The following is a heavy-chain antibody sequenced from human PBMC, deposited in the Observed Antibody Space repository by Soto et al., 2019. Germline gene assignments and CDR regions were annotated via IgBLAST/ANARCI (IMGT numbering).Heavy chain of an antibody. CDR3: ARATVAPGPTL. CDR2: ITYSGSA. Sequence: SETLSLTCTVSGDSARGGTHYWTWIRQPPGKGLEWVGYITYSGSANNNPSLKGRVTISLDTSKNHFSLRLISVTAADTAGDDWARATVAPGPTLWGHETLVTVSS. J-gene: IGHJ4*01. D-gene: IGHD4-4*01. CDR1: GDSARGGTHY. V-gene: IGHV4-61*03.